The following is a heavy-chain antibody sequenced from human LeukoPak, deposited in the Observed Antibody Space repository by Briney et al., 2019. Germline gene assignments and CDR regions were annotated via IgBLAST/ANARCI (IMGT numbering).Heavy chain of an antibody. CDR3: SRQRSTSTYYFGLDV. D-gene: IGHD6-6*01. CDR1: GDTVSSNTAA. V-gene: IGHV6-1*01. J-gene: IGHJ6*02. Sequence: SQTLSLTCAISGDTVSSNTAAWNWIRQSPSRGLEWLGRTYYRSKWNTDYAASVQNRITINPDTSTNQFSLQLKSATPEDMAVYYCSRQRSTSTYYFGLDVWGQGTTVTVSS. CDR2: TYYRSKWNT.